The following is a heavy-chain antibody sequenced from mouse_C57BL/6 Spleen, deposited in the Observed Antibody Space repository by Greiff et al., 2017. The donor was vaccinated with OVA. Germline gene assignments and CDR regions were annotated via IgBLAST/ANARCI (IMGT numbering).Heavy chain of an antibody. V-gene: IGHV1-69*01. CDR1: GYTFTSYW. CDR3: AKSATMVIWTFPY. D-gene: IGHD2-1*01. CDR2: IDPYDSYT. J-gene: IGHJ3*01. Sequence: QVQLQQPGAELVMPGASVKLSCKASGYTFTSYWMHWVKQRPGQGLEWIGEIDPYDSYTNYNQKFKGKSTLTVDKSSSTAYMPLSSLTSEDSAVYSGAKSATMVIWTFPYWGQGTLVTVSA.